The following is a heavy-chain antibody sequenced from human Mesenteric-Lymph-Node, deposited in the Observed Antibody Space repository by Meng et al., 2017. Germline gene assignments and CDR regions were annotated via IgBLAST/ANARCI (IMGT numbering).Heavy chain of an antibody. Sequence: ASVKVSCKASGYTFTSYYMHWVRQAPGQGLEWMGIINPSGGSTSYAQKFQGRVTMTRDTSTSTVYMELSSLRSEDTAVYYCARACMGDYLFMPPKYGMDVWGQGTTVTVSS. CDR2: INPSGGST. CDR1: GYTFTSYY. J-gene: IGHJ6*02. V-gene: IGHV1-46*01. CDR3: ARACMGDYLFMPPKYGMDV. D-gene: IGHD4-17*01.